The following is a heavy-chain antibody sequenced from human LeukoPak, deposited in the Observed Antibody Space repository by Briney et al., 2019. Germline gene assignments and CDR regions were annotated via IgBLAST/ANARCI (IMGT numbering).Heavy chain of an antibody. D-gene: IGHD1-1*01. CDR2: ISGSGGST. V-gene: IGHV3-23*01. CDR3: AKDGYDYYYYYMDV. CDR1: GFTFSSYG. Sequence: GGSLRLSCAASGFTFSSYGMHWVRQAPGKGLGWVSAISGSGGSTYYADSVKGRFTISRDNSKNTLYLQMNSLRAEDTAVYYCAKDGYDYYYYYMDVWGKGTTVTVSS. J-gene: IGHJ6*03.